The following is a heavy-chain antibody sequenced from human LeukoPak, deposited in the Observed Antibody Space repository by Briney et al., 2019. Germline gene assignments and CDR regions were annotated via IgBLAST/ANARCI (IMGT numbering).Heavy chain of an antibody. J-gene: IGHJ4*02. CDR2: ISGSGGST. Sequence: GGSLRLSCAASGFTFSSYAMSWVRQAPGKGLEWVSAISGSGGSTYYADSVKGRFTISRDNSRNTLYLQMNSLRAEDTAVYYCAKDQLDSYYFDYWGQGTLVTVSS. CDR3: AKDQLDSYYFDY. V-gene: IGHV3-23*01. CDR1: GFTFSSYA. D-gene: IGHD1-1*01.